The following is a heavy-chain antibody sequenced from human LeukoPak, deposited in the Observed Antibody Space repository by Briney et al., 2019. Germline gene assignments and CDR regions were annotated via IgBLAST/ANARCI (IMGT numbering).Heavy chain of an antibody. CDR2: INPSGGST. CDR3: ARDTLYCDYYDSSGENSGSLHD. D-gene: IGHD3-22*01. Sequence: ASVKVSCTASGYTFTSYYMHWVRQAPGQGLEWMGIINPSGGSTSYAQKFQGRVTMTRDTSTSTVYMELSSLRSEDTAVYYCARDTLYCDYYDSSGENSGSLHDWGQGTLVTVSS. J-gene: IGHJ4*02. V-gene: IGHV1-46*01. CDR1: GYTFTSYY.